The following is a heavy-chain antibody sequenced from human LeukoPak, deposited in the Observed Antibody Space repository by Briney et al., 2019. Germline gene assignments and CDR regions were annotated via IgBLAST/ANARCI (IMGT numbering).Heavy chain of an antibody. D-gene: IGHD5-18*01. CDR2: ISGSGGST. J-gene: IGHJ4*02. CDR3: ANGGLWLPTRSD. CDR1: GFTFNNYV. V-gene: IGHV3-23*01. Sequence: GGSLRLSCAASGFTFNNYVMSWVRQAPGKGLEWVSAISGSGGSTYHADSVKGRFTISRDNSKNTLYLQMNSLRAEDTAVYYCANGGLWLPTRSDWGQGTLVTVST.